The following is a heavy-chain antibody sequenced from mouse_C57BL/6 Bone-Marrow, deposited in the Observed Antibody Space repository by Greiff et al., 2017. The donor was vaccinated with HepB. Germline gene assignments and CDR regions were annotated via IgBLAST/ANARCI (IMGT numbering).Heavy chain of an antibody. CDR1: GYSFTNYW. CDR2: IYPGGGYT. Sequence: QVHVKQSGAELVRPGTSVKMSCKASGYSFTNYWIGWAKQRPGHGLEWIGDIYPGGGYTNYNEKFKGKATLTADKSSSTAYMQFSSLTSEDSAIYYCARIFGSSYFDVWGTGTTVTVSS. V-gene: IGHV1-63*01. D-gene: IGHD1-1*01. CDR3: ARIFGSSYFDV. J-gene: IGHJ1*03.